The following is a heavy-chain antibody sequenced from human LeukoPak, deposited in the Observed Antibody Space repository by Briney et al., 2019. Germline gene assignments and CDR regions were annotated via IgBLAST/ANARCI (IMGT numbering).Heavy chain of an antibody. CDR1: GYSFSTFD. J-gene: IGHJ6*02. CDR3: ARAGPYGDYIYYYYYGMDV. D-gene: IGHD4-17*01. V-gene: IGHV1-8*01. Sequence: ASVKVSCKASGYSFSTFDINWVRQAPGQGPEWMGWMNPNSGNTGYAQKFQGRVTLTTDTSTSTAYMELRSLRSDDTAVYYCARAGPYGDYIYYYYYGMDVWGQGTTVTVSS. CDR2: MNPNSGNT.